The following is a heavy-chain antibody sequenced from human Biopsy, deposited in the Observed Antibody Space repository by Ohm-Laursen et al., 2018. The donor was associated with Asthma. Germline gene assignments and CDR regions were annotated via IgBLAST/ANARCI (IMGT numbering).Heavy chain of an antibody. CDR2: ISFDGSNK. J-gene: IGHJ6*02. V-gene: IGHV3-30*03. CDR1: GFSFSRYG. Sequence: SLRLSCSASGFSFSRYGMHWVRQAPGKGLEWVAVISFDGSNKYYGDSVKGRFTIARDNSKNTVYLQMNSLRAEDTAVYYCASYEVVTAILPMDVWGQGTTVTVSS. D-gene: IGHD2-21*02. CDR3: ASYEVVTAILPMDV.